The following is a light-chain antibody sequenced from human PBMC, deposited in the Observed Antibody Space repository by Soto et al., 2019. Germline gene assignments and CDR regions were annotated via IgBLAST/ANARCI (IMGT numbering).Light chain of an antibody. CDR1: QGIRND. V-gene: IGKV1-6*01. J-gene: IGKJ1*01. CDR2: AAS. Sequence: IQMTQSPASLSASVGDRVTITCRASQGIRNDLGWYQQRPGKAPKLLIYAASSLHSGVQSRFSGSGSGTDFSLTISSLQSEDFTVYSCLQYHNLWAFGQGTKVDIK. CDR3: LQYHNLWA.